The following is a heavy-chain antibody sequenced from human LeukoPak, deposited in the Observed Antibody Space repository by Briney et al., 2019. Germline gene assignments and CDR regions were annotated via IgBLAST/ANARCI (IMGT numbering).Heavy chain of an antibody. D-gene: IGHD1-26*01. CDR3: AKGGKWDVTPFDY. CDR1: GFTFSNYA. J-gene: IGHJ4*02. CDR2: ISGSSVNT. V-gene: IGHV3-23*01. Sequence: PGGSLRLSCAASGFTFSNYAMTWVRQAPGKGLEWVSPISGSSVNTYYADSVKGRFTISRDNSKNTLYLQVNSLRAEDTAVYYCAKGGKWDVTPFDYWGQGTLVTVSS.